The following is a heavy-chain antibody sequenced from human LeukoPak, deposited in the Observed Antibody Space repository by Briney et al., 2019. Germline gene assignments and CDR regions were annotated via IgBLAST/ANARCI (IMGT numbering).Heavy chain of an antibody. CDR3: ARGSYDSSGYYYYGMDV. CDR2: IYTSGST. D-gene: IGHD3-22*01. Sequence: SETLSLTCTVSGGSISSYGWSWIRQPAGKGLEWIGRIYTSGSTNYNPSLKSRVTMSVDTSKNQFSLKLSSVTAADTAVYYCARGSYDSSGYYYYGMDVWGQGTTVTVSS. J-gene: IGHJ6*02. V-gene: IGHV4-4*07. CDR1: GGSISSYG.